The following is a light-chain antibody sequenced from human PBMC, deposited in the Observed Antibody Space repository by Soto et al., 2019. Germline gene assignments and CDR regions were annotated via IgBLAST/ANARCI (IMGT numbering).Light chain of an antibody. CDR3: VLFMGGAIPWE. Sequence: QTVVTQEPSFSVSPGGTVTLTCGLSTGSVSTSYYPGWFQQTPGQAPRTLIYSTDTRSSGVPDRFSGSILGNRAALTITEAQADDESDYYCVLFMGGAIPWEFGGGTKLTVL. J-gene: IGLJ3*02. V-gene: IGLV8-61*01. CDR2: STD. CDR1: TGSVSTSYY.